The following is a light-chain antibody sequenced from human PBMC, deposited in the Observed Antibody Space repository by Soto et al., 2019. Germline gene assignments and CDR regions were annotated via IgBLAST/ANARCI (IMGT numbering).Light chain of an antibody. CDR3: QQYNDWPLT. CDR2: GAF. V-gene: IGKV3-15*01. CDR1: QSVSSS. J-gene: IGKJ1*01. Sequence: ITQSPATLTMSPGERATLSCRASQSVSSSLAWYQQKPGQAPSLLIYGAFTRATGIPARFSGTGSGTEFTLTISSLQSEDFALYYCQQYNDWPLTFGQGTKVDI.